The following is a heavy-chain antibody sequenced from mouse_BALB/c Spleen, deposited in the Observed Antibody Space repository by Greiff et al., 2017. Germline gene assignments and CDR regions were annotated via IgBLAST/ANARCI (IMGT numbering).Heavy chain of an antibody. Sequence: EVQLVESGGGLVKPGGSLKLSCAASGFTFSDYYMYWVRQTPEKRLEWVATISDGGSYTYYPDSVKGRFTISRDNAKNNLYLQMSSLKSEDTAMYYCAREGDGGAWFAYWGQGTLVTVSA. CDR1: GFTFSDYY. V-gene: IGHV5-4*02. J-gene: IGHJ3*01. CDR2: ISDGGSYT. CDR3: AREGDGGAWFAY.